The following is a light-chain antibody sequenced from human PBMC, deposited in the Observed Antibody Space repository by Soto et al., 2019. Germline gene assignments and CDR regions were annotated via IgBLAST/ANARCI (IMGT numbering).Light chain of an antibody. CDR3: QQADSFPLT. CDR2: AAS. Sequence: DIQLTQSPSSVSASIGDRVTISCRASQSIYKWLVWYQQKPGKAPKLLIYAASSLQSGVPSRFSGSGYGTEFTLTINSLQPEDSATYYCQQADSFPLTFGGGTDVAI. J-gene: IGKJ4*01. V-gene: IGKV1-12*01. CDR1: QSIYKW.